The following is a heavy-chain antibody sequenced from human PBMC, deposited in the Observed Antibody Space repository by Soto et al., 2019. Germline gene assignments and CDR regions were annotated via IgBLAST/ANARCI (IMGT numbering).Heavy chain of an antibody. CDR1: GYSFTSYW. D-gene: IGHD5-12*01. CDR2: IDPSDSYT. CDR3: ARIGPEMATII. Sequence: KVSCKASGYSFTSYWISWVRQMPAKGLEWMGGIDPSDSYTNYSPSFKGDVTISADKSISTAYLQWSSLKASDTAMYYCARIGPEMATIIWGQGTLGTVSS. V-gene: IGHV5-10-1*01. J-gene: IGHJ4*02.